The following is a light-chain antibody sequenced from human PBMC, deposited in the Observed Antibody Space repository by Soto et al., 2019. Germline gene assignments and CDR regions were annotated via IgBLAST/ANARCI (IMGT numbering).Light chain of an antibody. Sequence: QSVLTQPASVSGSPGQSITISCTGTSSDVGGYNYVSWYQQHPGKAPKLMIYDVSNRPSGVSNRFSGSKSGNTASLTISGLRAEDEADYYCSSYTSSSTVVFGGGPKLTVL. J-gene: IGLJ2*01. CDR1: SSDVGGYNY. CDR2: DVS. CDR3: SSYTSSSTVV. V-gene: IGLV2-14*01.